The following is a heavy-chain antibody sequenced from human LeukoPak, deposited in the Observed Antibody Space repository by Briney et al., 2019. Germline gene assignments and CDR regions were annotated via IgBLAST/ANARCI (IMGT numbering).Heavy chain of an antibody. D-gene: IGHD5-24*01. CDR2: IYYSGST. CDR1: GGSISSSSYD. V-gene: IGHV4-39*01. Sequence: SETLSLTCTVAGGSISSSSYDWGWIRQPRGKGREGIVSIYYSGSTYYNPSLKSRVTISVDTSKNQFSLKLSSVTAADTAVYYCARLGLQFDYWGQGTLVTVSS. J-gene: IGHJ4*02. CDR3: ARLGLQFDY.